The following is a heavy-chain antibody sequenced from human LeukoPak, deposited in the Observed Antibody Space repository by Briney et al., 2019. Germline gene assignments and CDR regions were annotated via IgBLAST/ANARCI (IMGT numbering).Heavy chain of an antibody. J-gene: IGHJ3*01. CDR2: INYGGST. Sequence: PSETLSLTCAVSEMSFSAYYWNWIRQSPGKGLEWIGEINYGGSTKYTPSLEGRGTILIGTSKNQFSLKLTSVTAADTAVYYCARGFPPGSGSRGSHAFDVWGQGTMVTVS. V-gene: IGHV4-34*01. D-gene: IGHD6-19*01. CDR1: EMSFSAYY. CDR3: ARGFPPGSGSRGSHAFDV.